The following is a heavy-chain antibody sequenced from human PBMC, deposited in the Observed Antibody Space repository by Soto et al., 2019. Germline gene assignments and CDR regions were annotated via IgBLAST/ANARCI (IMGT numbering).Heavy chain of an antibody. CDR1: GYTFTGYY. J-gene: IGHJ6*02. CDR2: INPNSGGT. CDR3: ARDLNVVAPTYYYYGMDV. Sequence: ASVKVSCKASGYTFTGYYMHWVRQAPGQGLEWMGWINPNSGGTNYAQKFQGWVTMTRDTSISTAYMELSRLRSDDTAVYYCARDLNVVAPTYYYYGMDVPGQGTTVTLPS. V-gene: IGHV1-2*04. D-gene: IGHD2-15*01.